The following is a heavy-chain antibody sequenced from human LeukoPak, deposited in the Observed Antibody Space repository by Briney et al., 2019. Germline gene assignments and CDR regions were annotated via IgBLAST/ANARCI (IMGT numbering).Heavy chain of an antibody. V-gene: IGHV1-69*06. CDR3: ARSAAGP. CDR2: IIPIFGTA. CDR1: GYRFTDYY. Sequence: ASVKVSCKASGYRFTDYYMHWVRQAPGQGLEWMGGIIPIFGTANYAQKFQGRVTITADKSTSTAYMELSSLRSEDTAVYYCARSAAGPWGQGTLVTVSS. D-gene: IGHD2-15*01. J-gene: IGHJ5*02.